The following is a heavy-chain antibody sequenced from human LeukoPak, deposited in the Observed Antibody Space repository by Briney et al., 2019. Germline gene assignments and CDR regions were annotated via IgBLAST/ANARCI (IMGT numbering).Heavy chain of an antibody. CDR3: ARDVEQLVPWFDP. Sequence: GRSLRLSCAASGFTFSSYGMHWVRQAPGKGLEWVAVIWYDGSNKYYADSVKGRFTISRDNSKNTLYLQMNSLRAEDTAVYYCARDVEQLVPWFDPWGQGTLVTVSS. D-gene: IGHD6-13*01. CDR2: IWYDGSNK. V-gene: IGHV3-33*01. CDR1: GFTFSSYG. J-gene: IGHJ5*02.